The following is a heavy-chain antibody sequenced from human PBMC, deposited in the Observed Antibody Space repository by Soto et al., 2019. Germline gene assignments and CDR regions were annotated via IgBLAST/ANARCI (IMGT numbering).Heavy chain of an antibody. J-gene: IGHJ4*02. CDR2: IYPGDSDT. CDR3: ARQGYCSTTACSTVDY. D-gene: IGHD2-2*02. V-gene: IGHV5-51*01. Sequence: GESLKISCKGSGYSFITYWIGWVRQMPGKGLEWLGIIYPGDSDTRYSPSFQGQVTISADKSISTTYLQWSSLKASDTAIYYCARQGYCSTTACSTVDYWGQGTLVTVSS. CDR1: GYSFITYW.